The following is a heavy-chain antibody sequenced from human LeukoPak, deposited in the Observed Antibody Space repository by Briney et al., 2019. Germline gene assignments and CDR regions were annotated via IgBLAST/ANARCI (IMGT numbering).Heavy chain of an antibody. Sequence: SQTLSLTCTVSGGSISSGDYYWSWIRQPPGKGLEWIGYIYYSGSTYYNPSLKSRVTISVDTSKNQFSLKLSSVTAADTAVYYCAREDHSSGLDAFDIWGQGTMVTVSS. D-gene: IGHD6-19*01. V-gene: IGHV4-30-4*01. CDR2: IYYSGST. CDR3: AREDHSSGLDAFDI. CDR1: GGSISSGDYY. J-gene: IGHJ3*02.